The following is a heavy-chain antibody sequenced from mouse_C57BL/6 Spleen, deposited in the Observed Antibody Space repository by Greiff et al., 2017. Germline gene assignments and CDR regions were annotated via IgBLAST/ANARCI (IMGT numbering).Heavy chain of an antibody. D-gene: IGHD2-5*01. CDR2: IDPSDSYT. CDR3: ARWKAYYSNYGYFDV. Sequence: QVQLKQPGAELVMPGASVKLSCKASGYTFTSYWMHWVKQRPGQGLEWIGEIDPSDSYTNYNQKFKGKSTLTVDKSSSTAYMQLSSLTSEDSAVYYCARWKAYYSNYGYFDVWGTGTTVTVSS. J-gene: IGHJ1*03. V-gene: IGHV1-69*01. CDR1: GYTFTSYW.